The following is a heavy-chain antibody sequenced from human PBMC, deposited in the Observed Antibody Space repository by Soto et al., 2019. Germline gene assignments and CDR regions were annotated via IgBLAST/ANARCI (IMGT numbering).Heavy chain of an antibody. CDR1: GGSISIYY. CDR3: ARVSPAGPYFDY. CDR2: IYYSGST. V-gene: IGHV4-59*01. J-gene: IGHJ4*02. D-gene: IGHD6-19*01. Sequence: SETLSLTCTVSGGSISIYYWSWIRQPPGKGLEWIGYIYYSGSTNYNPSLKSRVTISVDTSKNQFSLKLSSVTAADTAVYYCARVSPAGPYFDYWGQGTLVTVSS.